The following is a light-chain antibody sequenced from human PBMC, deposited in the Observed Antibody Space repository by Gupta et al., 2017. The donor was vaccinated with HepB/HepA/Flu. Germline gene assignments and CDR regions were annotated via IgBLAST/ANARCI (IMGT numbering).Light chain of an antibody. J-gene: IGLJ2*01. CDR1: SSDVGGYNY. CDR2: GVS. Sequence: QSALTQPVPVSGSPGQSITISCTGTSSDVGGYNYVSWYQQHPGKAPKLMIYGVSNRPSGVSNRFSGSKSGNTASLTISKLQAEDEADYDCSSYTSSSTPHVVFGGGTKLTVL. CDR3: SSYTSSSTPHVV. V-gene: IGLV2-14*01.